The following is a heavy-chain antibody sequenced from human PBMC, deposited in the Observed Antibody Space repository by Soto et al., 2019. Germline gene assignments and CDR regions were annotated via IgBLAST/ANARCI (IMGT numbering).Heavy chain of an antibody. J-gene: IGHJ4*02. D-gene: IGHD3-22*01. CDR1: GGSISSSSYY. V-gene: IGHV4-39*01. CDR3: ARAYDYDSSGYSYYFDY. Sequence: QLQLQESGPGLVKPSETLSLTCTVSGGSISSSSYYWGWIRQPPGKGLEWIGSIYYSGSTYYNPSLKSRVAMSVDTSKSQFSLKLSSVSAGDTAVYYCARAYDYDSSGYSYYFDYWGQGTLVTVSS. CDR2: IYYSGST.